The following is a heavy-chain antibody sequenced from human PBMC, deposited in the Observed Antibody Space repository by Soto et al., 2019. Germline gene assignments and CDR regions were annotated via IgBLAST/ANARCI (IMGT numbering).Heavy chain of an antibody. J-gene: IGHJ4*02. CDR3: ARGRVEDSSGWATYFDY. D-gene: IGHD6-19*01. CDR2: INTNGVNT. CDR1: GFTFSGYS. Sequence: EVQLVESGGGLVQPGGSLRLSCAASGFTFSGYSMFWVRQAPGKALEYVSAINTNGVNTFYAKSVKGRFTISRDNTKNTMYLQMGSLRAEDVAVYYCARGRVEDSSGWATYFDYWGQGCLVTVSS. V-gene: IGHV3-64*01.